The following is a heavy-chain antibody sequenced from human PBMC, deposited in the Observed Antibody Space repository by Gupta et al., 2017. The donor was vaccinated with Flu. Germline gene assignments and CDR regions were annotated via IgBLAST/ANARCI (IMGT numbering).Heavy chain of an antibody. V-gene: IGHV1-69*01. CDR1: GGTFSSYA. CDR3: ARGSAGDILTGYGITLGGYYFDY. CDR2: IIPIFGTA. D-gene: IGHD3-9*01. Sequence: GAEVKKPGSSVKVSCKASGGTFSSYAISWVRQAPGQGLEWMGGIIPIFGTANYAQKFQGRVTITADESTSTAYMELSSLRSEDTAVYYCARGSAGDILTGYGITLGGYYFDYWGQGTLVTVSS. J-gene: IGHJ4*02.